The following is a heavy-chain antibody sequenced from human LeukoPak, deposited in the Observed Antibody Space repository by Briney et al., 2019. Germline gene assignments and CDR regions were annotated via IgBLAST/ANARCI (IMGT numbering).Heavy chain of an antibody. CDR3: ARDIGSSWYLPDY. CDR2: INPNSGGT. D-gene: IGHD6-13*01. V-gene: IGHV1-2*02. CDR1: GYTFTGYY. J-gene: IGHJ4*02. Sequence: ASVKVSCKASGYTFTGYYMHWVRQAPGQGLEWMGWINPNSGGTNYAQKFQGRVTMTRDTSISTAYMELSRLRSDDTAVYYCARDIGSSWYLPDYWGQGTLVTVSS.